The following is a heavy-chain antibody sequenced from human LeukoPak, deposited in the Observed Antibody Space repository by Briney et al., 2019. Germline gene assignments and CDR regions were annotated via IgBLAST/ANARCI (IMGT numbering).Heavy chain of an antibody. V-gene: IGHV3-23*01. CDR3: ANLVTTVGGY. Sequence: GGSLTLSCAASGYTFSSYDMRWVRRAPGKGLVWVSTISGSGGSTYYVDSAKGRFTISRDNSKNTLYLQMNSLRAEDTAVYCCANLVTTVGGYWGHGTLVTVSS. J-gene: IGHJ4*01. CDR1: GYTFSSYD. CDR2: ISGSGGST. D-gene: IGHD4-17*01.